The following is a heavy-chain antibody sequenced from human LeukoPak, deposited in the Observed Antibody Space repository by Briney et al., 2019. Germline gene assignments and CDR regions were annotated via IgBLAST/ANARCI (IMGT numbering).Heavy chain of an antibody. CDR3: ARARRGQLLPTTYNRFDP. D-gene: IGHD2-2*01. CDR1: GYSFTSYW. J-gene: IGHJ5*02. CDR2: IYPGDSDT. V-gene: IGHV5-51*01. Sequence: GESLKISCKGSGYSFTSYWIGWVRQMPGKGLEWMGIIYPGDSDTRYSPSFQGQVTISADKSISTAYLQWSSLKASDTAMYYCARARRGQLLPTTYNRFDPWGQGTLVTVSS.